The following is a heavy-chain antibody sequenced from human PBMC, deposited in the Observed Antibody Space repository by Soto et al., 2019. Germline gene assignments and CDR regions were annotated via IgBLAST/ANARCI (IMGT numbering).Heavy chain of an antibody. CDR2: IYYSGST. V-gene: IGHV4-59*01. D-gene: IGHD6-13*01. J-gene: IGHJ6*02. CDR1: GDSISSYY. CDR3: ASGGQLEAYFYGLDV. Sequence: SETLSLTCTVSGDSISSYYWSWIRHPPGKGLECIGYIYYSGSTNYNPSLKSRVTISADTSKNQFSLKLSSVTAADTAVYYCASGGQLEAYFYGLDVWGQGTTVTVSS.